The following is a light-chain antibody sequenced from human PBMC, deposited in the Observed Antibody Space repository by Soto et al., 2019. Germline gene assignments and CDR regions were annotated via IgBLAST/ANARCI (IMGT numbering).Light chain of an antibody. Sequence: EIAMTQSPATLSVSPGERATLSCRASQSVSSNLAWYQQKPGQAPRLLIYGASTRATGIPARFSGSGSGTEFTLTISSLQSEDFAVYHCQQYNKWPPSWTFGQGTKVDIK. J-gene: IGKJ1*01. CDR1: QSVSSN. CDR3: QQYNKWPPSWT. V-gene: IGKV3-15*01. CDR2: GAS.